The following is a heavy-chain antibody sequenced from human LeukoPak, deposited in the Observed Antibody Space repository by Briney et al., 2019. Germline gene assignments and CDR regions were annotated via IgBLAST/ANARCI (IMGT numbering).Heavy chain of an antibody. Sequence: SETLSLTCTVSGGSISSSSYYWGWIRQPPGKGLEWIGSIYYSGSTYYNPSLKSRVTISVDTSKNQFSLKLSSVTAADTAVYYCAREAVAVARDYYDSSGYYYWGQGTLVTVSS. D-gene: IGHD3-22*01. CDR2: IYYSGST. V-gene: IGHV4-39*02. CDR3: AREAVAVARDYYDSSGYYY. CDR1: GGSISSSSYY. J-gene: IGHJ4*02.